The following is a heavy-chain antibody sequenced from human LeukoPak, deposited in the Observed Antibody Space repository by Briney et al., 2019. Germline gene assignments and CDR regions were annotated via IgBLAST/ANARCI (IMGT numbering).Heavy chain of an antibody. Sequence: GGSLRLSCAASEFTFSSYAIHWVRQAPGKGLEWVAVISYDGTYKYYADSVKGRFTISRDNSKNTLYLQMNSLRAEDTAVYYCARDNPFIDYWGQGTLVTVSS. CDR3: ARDNPFIDY. CDR2: ISYDGTYK. J-gene: IGHJ4*02. CDR1: EFTFSSYA. V-gene: IGHV3-30-3*01.